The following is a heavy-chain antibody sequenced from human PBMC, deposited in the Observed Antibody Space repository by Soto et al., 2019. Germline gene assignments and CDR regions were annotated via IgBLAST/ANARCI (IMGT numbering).Heavy chain of an antibody. CDR1: KFTFSYYA. J-gene: IGHJ6*02. V-gene: IGHV3-23*04. D-gene: IGHD3-16*01. CDR2: ISGSGDNT. CDR3: AKLLRLGELIGPSYGMDV. Sequence: EVQMVESGGGLVQPGGSLRLSCAGSKFTFSYYAMTWVRQAPGKGLEWVSGISGSGDNTDYADSVRGRFTISRDNSNNTRYLQMNSLRAEDTAVYYCAKLLRLGELIGPSYGMDVWGQGTTVTVSS.